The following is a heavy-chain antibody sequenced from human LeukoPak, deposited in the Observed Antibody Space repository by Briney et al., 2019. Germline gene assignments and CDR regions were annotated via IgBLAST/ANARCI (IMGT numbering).Heavy chain of an antibody. D-gene: IGHD5-12*01. CDR1: GASISDTNW. CDR2: ISRNGNT. V-gene: IGHV4-4*02. Sequence: SETLSLTCTISGASISDTNWWTWVRQPPGKGLEWIGEISRNGNTNYSPSLKSRVTISVDKSKNQFSLRLDSVTAADTAVYYCARDGYSAYDRDLDHWGQGALVTVSS. CDR3: ARDGYSAYDRDLDH. J-gene: IGHJ4*02.